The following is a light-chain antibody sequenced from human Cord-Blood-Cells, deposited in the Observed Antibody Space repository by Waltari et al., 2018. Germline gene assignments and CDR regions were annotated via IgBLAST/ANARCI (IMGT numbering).Light chain of an antibody. CDR2: RNN. J-gene: IGLJ3*02. CDR1: SSNIGSNY. Sequence: QSVLTQPPSASGTPGQRVTISCSGSSSNIGSNYVYWYQQLPGTAPKLLIYRNNQWPSGVPDRFSGSKSGTSASLAISGLRSEDEADYDCAAWDDSLSGPVFGEGTKLTVL. CDR3: AAWDDSLSGPV. V-gene: IGLV1-47*01.